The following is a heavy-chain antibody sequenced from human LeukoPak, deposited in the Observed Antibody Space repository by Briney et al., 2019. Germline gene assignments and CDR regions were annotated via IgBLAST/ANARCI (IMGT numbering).Heavy chain of an antibody. Sequence: SETLSLTCAVYGGSFSGYYWSWIRQPPGKGLEWIGEINHSGSTNYNPSLKSRVTISVDTSKNQFSLKLSSVTAADTAVYYCARSRVFAQYYYGSGSSNFDYWGQGTLVTVSS. D-gene: IGHD3-10*01. J-gene: IGHJ4*02. CDR3: ARSRVFAQYYYGSGSSNFDY. CDR1: GGSFSGYY. V-gene: IGHV4-34*01. CDR2: INHSGST.